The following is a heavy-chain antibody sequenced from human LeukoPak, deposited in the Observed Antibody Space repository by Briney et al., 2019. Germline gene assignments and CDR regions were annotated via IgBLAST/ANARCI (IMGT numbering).Heavy chain of an antibody. CDR1: SGSFSGYY. Sequence: SETLSLTCAVYSGSFSGYYWSWIRQPPGKGLEWIGEINQSGNTKYSSSFKSRVTISVETSKNQFSLKLSSVTAADTAVYFCARTAPLGPFDYWGQGTLVTVSS. V-gene: IGHV4-34*01. CDR2: INQSGNT. J-gene: IGHJ4*02. CDR3: ARTAPLGPFDY.